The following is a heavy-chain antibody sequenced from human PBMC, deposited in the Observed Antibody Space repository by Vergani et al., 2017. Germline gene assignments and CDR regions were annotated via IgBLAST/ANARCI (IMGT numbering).Heavy chain of an antibody. Sequence: QVQLVESGGGVVQPGGSMRLSCSASGLTLSSYGVHWVRQAPGRGLDTVTFTRPHEDGAFYSASVRGRFTVSRDNSKNTLYLEMNRLNVDDTAIYYCGKTQGTVIVTWWFDPWGQGTSVTVSS. CDR3: GKTQGTVIVTWWFDP. CDR2: TRPHEDGA. CDR1: GLTLSSYG. V-gene: IGHV3-30*02. D-gene: IGHD2/OR15-2a*01. J-gene: IGHJ5*02.